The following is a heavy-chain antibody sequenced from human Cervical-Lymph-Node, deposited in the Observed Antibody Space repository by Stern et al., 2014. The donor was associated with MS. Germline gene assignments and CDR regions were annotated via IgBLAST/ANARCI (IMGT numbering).Heavy chain of an antibody. D-gene: IGHD3-22*01. CDR1: GYRFTSQW. Sequence: VQLVQSGAEVKKPGESLKISCKGSGYRFTSQWIGWGRQMPGKGLEWMGINYPGDSDTRYSPSFQGQVTISVDKSISTAYVQWSSLKASDTAMYYCVRQGEYHYDSSAYFYFGMDVWGQGTTVTVTS. V-gene: IGHV5-51*01. J-gene: IGHJ6*02. CDR2: NYPGDSDT. CDR3: VRQGEYHYDSSAYFYFGMDV.